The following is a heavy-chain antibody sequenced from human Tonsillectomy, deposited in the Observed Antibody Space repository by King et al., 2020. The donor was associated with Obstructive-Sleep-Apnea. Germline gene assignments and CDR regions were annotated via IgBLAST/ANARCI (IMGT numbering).Heavy chain of an antibody. V-gene: IGHV4-39*07. CDR3: ARFWGSGWDDNYFDY. J-gene: IGHJ4*02. CDR2: IYYRGNT. CDR1: GGSFSSSRNY. D-gene: IGHD6-19*01. Sequence: QLQESGPGLVKPSETLSLTCTVSGGSFSSSRNYWGWIRQAPGKGLEWIACIYYRGNTYHNPSLKSRVTISVDTSKNQFSLKGSSVTAADTAVYYCARFWGSGWDDNYFDYWGQGTLVTVSS.